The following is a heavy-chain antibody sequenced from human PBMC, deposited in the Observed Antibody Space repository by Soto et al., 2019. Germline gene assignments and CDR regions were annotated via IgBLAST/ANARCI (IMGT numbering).Heavy chain of an antibody. CDR3: ARVITIFGVVTDYFDY. Sequence: QVPLVQSGAEVKKPGASVKVSCKASGYTFTSYGISWVRQAPGQGLEWMGWISSYNGNTNYAQKLQGRVTMTTDTSTSTAYMELRSLRSDDTAVYYCARVITIFGVVTDYFDYWGQGTLVTVSS. J-gene: IGHJ4*02. CDR1: GYTFTSYG. CDR2: ISSYNGNT. D-gene: IGHD3-3*01. V-gene: IGHV1-18*01.